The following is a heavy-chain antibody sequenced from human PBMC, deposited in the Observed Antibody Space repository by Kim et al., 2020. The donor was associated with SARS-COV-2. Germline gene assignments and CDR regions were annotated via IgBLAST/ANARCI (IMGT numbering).Heavy chain of an antibody. CDR2: ILNSGDRT. Sequence: GGSLRLSCAASGFTSSNYAMTWVRRAPGKGLEWVSTILNSGDRTLYADSVKGRFTISRDNSKNTLFLQMNSLGADDTAVYYCRVWFGGLLSPFDIWGQGTMVIVSS. D-gene: IGHD3-10*01. CDR1: GFTSSNYA. CDR3: RVWFGGLLSPFDI. V-gene: IGHV3-23*01. J-gene: IGHJ3*02.